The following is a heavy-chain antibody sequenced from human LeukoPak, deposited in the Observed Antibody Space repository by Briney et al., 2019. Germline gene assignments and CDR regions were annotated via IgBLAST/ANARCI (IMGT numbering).Heavy chain of an antibody. CDR1: GGSFSGYY. D-gene: IGHD6-19*01. V-gene: IGHV4-34*01. J-gene: IGHJ2*01. CDR3: ARRLGGAVAGTYWYFDL. Sequence: KPSETLSLXCAVYGGSFSGYYWSWSRQPPGKGLEWIGEINHSGSTNYNPSLKSRVTISVDTSKNQFSLKLSSVTAADTAVYYCARRLGGAVAGTYWYFDLWGRGTLVTVSS. CDR2: INHSGST.